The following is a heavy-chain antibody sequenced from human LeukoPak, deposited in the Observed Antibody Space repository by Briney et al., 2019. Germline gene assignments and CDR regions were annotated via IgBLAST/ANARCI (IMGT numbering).Heavy chain of an antibody. CDR3: AREASLSGCYFDY. CDR2: IWYDGTDK. D-gene: IGHD5-12*01. V-gene: IGHV3-33*08. Sequence: GGSLRLSCAASGFTFSTYGMHWVRQAPGKGLEWVAVIWYDGTDKYYGDSVKGRFTISRDNSKNTLFLQMNSLRVEDTALYYCAREASLSGCYFDYWGQGTLVTVSS. CDR1: GFTFSTYG. J-gene: IGHJ4*02.